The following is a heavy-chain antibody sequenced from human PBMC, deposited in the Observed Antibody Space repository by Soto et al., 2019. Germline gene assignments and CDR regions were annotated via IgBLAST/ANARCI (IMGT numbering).Heavy chain of an antibody. CDR2: IGTAGDT. V-gene: IGHV3-13*01. D-gene: IGHD3-10*01. CDR3: ARDLGYLWFGDSDYYYGMDV. J-gene: IGHJ6*02. CDR1: GFTFSSYD. Sequence: PGGSLRLSCAASGFTFSSYDMHWVRQATGKGLEWVSAIGTAGDTYYPGSVKGRFTISRENAKNSLYLQMNSLRAGDTAVYYCARDLGYLWFGDSDYYYGMDVWGQGTTVTVSS.